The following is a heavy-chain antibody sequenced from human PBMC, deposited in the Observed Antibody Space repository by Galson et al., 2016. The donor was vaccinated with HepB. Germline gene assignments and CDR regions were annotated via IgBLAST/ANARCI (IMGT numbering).Heavy chain of an antibody. CDR3: AGRDYYDSSGYYY. D-gene: IGHD3-22*01. CDR1: GDSISTLNW. Sequence: SETLSLTCAVSGDSISTLNWWSWVRQPPGKGLEWIEYIYYSGSTYYNPSLKSRVTISVDTSKNQFSLKLSSVTAADTAVYYCAGRDYYDSSGYYYWGQGTLVTVSS. J-gene: IGHJ4*02. CDR2: IYYSGST. V-gene: IGHV4-4*02.